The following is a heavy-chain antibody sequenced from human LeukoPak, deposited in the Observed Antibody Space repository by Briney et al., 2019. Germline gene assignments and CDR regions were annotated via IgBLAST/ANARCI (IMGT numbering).Heavy chain of an antibody. CDR1: GGSFSDYY. D-gene: IGHD4-17*01. J-gene: IGHJ3*02. CDR3: ARHSADDYGMSRPNDAFDI. Sequence: SETLSLTCAVYGGSFSDYYWSWIRQPPGKGLEWIGEINHSGSTNYNPSLKSRVTISVDTSKNQFSLKLSSVTAADTAVYYCARHSADDYGMSRPNDAFDIWGQGTMVTVSS. CDR2: INHSGST. V-gene: IGHV4-34*01.